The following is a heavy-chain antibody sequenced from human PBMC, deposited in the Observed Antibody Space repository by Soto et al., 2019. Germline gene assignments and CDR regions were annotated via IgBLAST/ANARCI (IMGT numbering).Heavy chain of an antibody. Sequence: QVQLQESGPGLVKPSETLSLTCTVSGGSINSYSWSWIQQPPGEGLEWIGYFYYSGSTNYNPSLKSRVTISGDTSKNQFSLRLSSVTAADTAVYYCARRVTTGSRGAFDIWGQGTMVTVSS. D-gene: IGHD4-4*01. V-gene: IGHV4-59*08. J-gene: IGHJ3*02. CDR2: FYYSGST. CDR1: GGSINSYS. CDR3: ARRVTTGSRGAFDI.